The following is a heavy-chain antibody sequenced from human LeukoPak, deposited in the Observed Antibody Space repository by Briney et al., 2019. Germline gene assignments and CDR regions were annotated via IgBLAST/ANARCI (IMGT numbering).Heavy chain of an antibody. CDR1: GFTFSSYS. V-gene: IGHV3-21*01. CDR2: ISSSSSYI. CDR3: ARDGGGNFDY. D-gene: IGHD4-23*01. J-gene: IGHJ4*02. Sequence: GGSLRLSCAASGFTFSSYSMNWVRQAPGKGLEWVSSISSSSSYIYCADSVKGRFTISRDNAKNSLYLQMNSLRAGDTAVYYCARDGGGNFDYWGQGTLVTVSS.